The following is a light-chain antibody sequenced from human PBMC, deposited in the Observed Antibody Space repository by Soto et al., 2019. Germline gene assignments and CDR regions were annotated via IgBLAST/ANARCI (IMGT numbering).Light chain of an antibody. V-gene: IGLV2-23*01. CDR3: CSYARSSTYV. Sequence: QSALTQPASVSGSPGQPITISCTGTSGDVGSYNLVSWYQHHPGKAPKLMIYEGSKRPSGVSNRFSGSKSGSTASLTISGLQAEDEADYYCCSYARSSTYVFGTGTKLTVL. CDR1: SGDVGSYNL. CDR2: EGS. J-gene: IGLJ1*01.